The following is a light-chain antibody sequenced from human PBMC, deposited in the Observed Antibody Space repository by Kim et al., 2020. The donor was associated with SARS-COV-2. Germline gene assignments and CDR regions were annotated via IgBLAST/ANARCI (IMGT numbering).Light chain of an antibody. J-gene: IGKJ2*01. CDR2: QAS. CDR1: QSVDTR. V-gene: IGKV1-5*03. CDR3: QHYIRFPYT. Sequence: SASVGDRVPITCRASQSVDTRLAWYQQKPGKAPNFLIYQASSLQIGVPSRFSGSGSGAEFTLTISSLQPEDFATYYCQHYIRFPYTFGQGTKLEI.